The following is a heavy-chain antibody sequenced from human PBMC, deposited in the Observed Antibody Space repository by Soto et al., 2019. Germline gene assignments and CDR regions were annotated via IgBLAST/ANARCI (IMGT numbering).Heavy chain of an antibody. Sequence: QVQLVQSGAEVKKPGASVKVSCKASGYTFTSYYMHWVRQAPGQGLEWMGIINPSGGSTSYAQKFQGRVTMTRDTSTSTVYMELSSLRSEDTAVYYCASDTYYYDSHFEFDYWGQGTLVTVSS. CDR2: INPSGGST. V-gene: IGHV1-46*03. D-gene: IGHD3-22*01. CDR3: ASDTYYYDSHFEFDY. CDR1: GYTFTSYY. J-gene: IGHJ4*02.